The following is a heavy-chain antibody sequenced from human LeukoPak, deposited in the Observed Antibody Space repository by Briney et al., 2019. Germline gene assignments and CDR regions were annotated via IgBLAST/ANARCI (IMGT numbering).Heavy chain of an antibody. Sequence: GGSLRLPCTASGFAFGDYTMSWFRQAPGKGLEWVGFIRSKAYGGTTEYAASVKGRFTISRDDSRSIAYLQMNSLKTEDTAVYYCTREGGSSGWYRASDPWGQGTLVTVSS. D-gene: IGHD6-19*01. V-gene: IGHV3-49*03. CDR3: TREGGSSGWYRASDP. CDR2: IRSKAYGGTT. CDR1: GFAFGDYT. J-gene: IGHJ5*02.